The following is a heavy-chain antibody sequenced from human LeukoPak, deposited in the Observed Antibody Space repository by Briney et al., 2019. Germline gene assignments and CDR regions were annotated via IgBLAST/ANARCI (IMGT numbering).Heavy chain of an antibody. V-gene: IGHV1-69*06. CDR1: GGTFSSYA. J-gene: IGHJ3*02. CDR2: IIPIFGTA. Sequence: SVKVSCKASGGTFSSYAISWVRQAPGQGLERMGGIIPIFGTANYAQKFQGRVTITADKSTSTAYMELSSLRSEDTAVYYCARALPDALGGIGNAFDIWGQGTMVTVSS. CDR3: ARALPDALGGIGNAFDI. D-gene: IGHD3-16*01.